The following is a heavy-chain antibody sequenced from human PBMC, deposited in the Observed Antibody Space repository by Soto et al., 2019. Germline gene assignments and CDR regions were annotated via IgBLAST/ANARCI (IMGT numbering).Heavy chain of an antibody. Sequence: SETLSLTCTVSGGSISSYYWSWIRQPPGKGLEWIGYIYYSGSTNYNPSLKSRVTISVDTSKNQFSLKLSSVTAADTAVYYCARRLRYFDWNDAFDIWGQGTMFTVSS. CDR2: IYYSGST. CDR3: ARRLRYFDWNDAFDI. CDR1: GGSISSYY. D-gene: IGHD3-9*01. V-gene: IGHV4-59*01. J-gene: IGHJ3*02.